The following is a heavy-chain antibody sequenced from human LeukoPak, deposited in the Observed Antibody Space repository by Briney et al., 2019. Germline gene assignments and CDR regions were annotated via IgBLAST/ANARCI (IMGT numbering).Heavy chain of an antibody. V-gene: IGHV3-21*01. Sequence: TGGSLRLSCAASGFTFNSYSMNWVCQAPGKGLEWVSSISSSSSYIYYADSVKGRFTISIDNAKNSLYLQMNSLRAEDTAVYYCARSTGSYYHYYYYMDVWGKGTTVTVSS. CDR2: ISSSSSYI. J-gene: IGHJ6*03. D-gene: IGHD3-10*01. CDR3: ARSTGSYYHYYYYMDV. CDR1: GFTFNSYS.